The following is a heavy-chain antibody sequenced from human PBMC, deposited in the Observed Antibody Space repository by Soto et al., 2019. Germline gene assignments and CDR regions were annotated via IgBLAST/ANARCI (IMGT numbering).Heavy chain of an antibody. CDR1: GFTFNSYG. CDR3: AKDVGYCTNGVCLYNWFDP. D-gene: IGHD2-8*01. V-gene: IGHV3-30*18. J-gene: IGHJ5*02. Sequence: QVQLVESGGGVLQPGRSLRLSCAASGFTFNSYGIHWVRQAPGKALEWVAVISYDGNNIYYGDSVQGRFTISRDNSKNTIYLQMNSLRAEDTAVYYCAKDVGYCTNGVCLYNWFDPWGQGTLVTVSS. CDR2: ISYDGNNI.